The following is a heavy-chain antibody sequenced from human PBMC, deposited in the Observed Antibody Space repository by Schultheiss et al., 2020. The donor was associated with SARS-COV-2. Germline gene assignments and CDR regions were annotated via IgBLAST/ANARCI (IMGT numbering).Heavy chain of an antibody. CDR2: ISYDGRNK. D-gene: IGHD1-20*01. Sequence: GSLRLSCAASGFTFSSYAMHWVRQAPGKGLEWVAVISYDGRNKYYADSVKGRFTISRDNSKNTLYLQMNSLRAEDTAVYYCARDRGNWYDFDYWGQGTLVTVSS. CDR1: GFTFSSYA. J-gene: IGHJ4*02. V-gene: IGHV3-30*01. CDR3: ARDRGNWYDFDY.